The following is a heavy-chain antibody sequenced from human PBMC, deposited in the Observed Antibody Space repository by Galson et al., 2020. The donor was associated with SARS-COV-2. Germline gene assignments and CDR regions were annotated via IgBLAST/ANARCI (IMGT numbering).Heavy chain of an antibody. CDR3: ARGLMGATWTFDF. Sequence: GESLKISCAASGFTVSNNFMSWVRQAPGKGLEWISIMYSSGFTYYADSVKGRFTISRDSSENTLFLQMDTLRVEDTALYFWARGLMGATWTFDFWGQGTLVSVSS. CDR2: MYSSGFT. V-gene: IGHV3-66*01. J-gene: IGHJ4*02. CDR1: GFTVSNNF. D-gene: IGHD1-26*01.